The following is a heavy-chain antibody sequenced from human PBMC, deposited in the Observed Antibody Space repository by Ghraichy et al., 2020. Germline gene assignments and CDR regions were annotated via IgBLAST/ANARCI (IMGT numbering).Heavy chain of an antibody. Sequence: GGSLRLSCAASGFTFSSYAMHWVRQAPGKGLEYVSAISSNGGSTYYANSVKGRFTISRDNSKNTLYLQMGSLRAEDMAVYYCARDGVHPNYDSSGYYYLGYFQHWGQGTLVTVSS. J-gene: IGHJ1*01. CDR3: ARDGVHPNYDSSGYYYLGYFQH. V-gene: IGHV3-64*01. CDR2: ISSNGGST. D-gene: IGHD3-22*01. CDR1: GFTFSSYA.